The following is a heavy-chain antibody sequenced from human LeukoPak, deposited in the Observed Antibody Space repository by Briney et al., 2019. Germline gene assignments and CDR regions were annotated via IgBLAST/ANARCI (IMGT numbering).Heavy chain of an antibody. Sequence: PSETLSLTCTVSGGSISSYYWSWIRQPAGKGLEWIGRIYTSGSTNYNPSLKSRVTMSVDTSKNQFSLKLSSVTAADTAVYYCARGYSGYDWGDWFDPWGQGTLVTVSS. J-gene: IGHJ5*02. CDR3: ARGYSGYDWGDWFDP. D-gene: IGHD5-12*01. CDR1: GGSISSYY. V-gene: IGHV4-4*07. CDR2: IYTSGST.